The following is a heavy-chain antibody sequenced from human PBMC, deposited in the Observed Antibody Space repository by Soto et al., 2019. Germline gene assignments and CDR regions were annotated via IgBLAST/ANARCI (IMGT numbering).Heavy chain of an antibody. Sequence: ASVKVSCKASGYTFTSYGISWVRQAPGQGLEWVGWISAYNGNTNYAQKLQGRVTMTTDTSTSTAYMELRSLRSDDTAVYYCAREAAYYDFWSGYFPPRDYYYYGMDVWRQGTTVTVSS. CDR3: AREAAYYDFWSGYFPPRDYYYYGMDV. CDR2: ISAYNGNT. CDR1: GYTFTSYG. V-gene: IGHV1-18*01. J-gene: IGHJ6*02. D-gene: IGHD3-3*01.